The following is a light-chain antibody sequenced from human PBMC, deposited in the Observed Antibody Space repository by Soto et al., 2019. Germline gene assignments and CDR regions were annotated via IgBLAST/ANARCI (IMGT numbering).Light chain of an antibody. CDR1: QSISSG. CDR2: DAS. J-gene: IGKJ1*01. CDR3: QQYNSYST. Sequence: DIQMTQSPSTLSASVGDRVNITCRASQSISSGVAWYQQKPGKAPKLLIYDASTLESGVPSRFSGSGSGTEFTLTISSLQPDDFATYYCQQYNSYSTFGQGTKVDIK. V-gene: IGKV1-5*01.